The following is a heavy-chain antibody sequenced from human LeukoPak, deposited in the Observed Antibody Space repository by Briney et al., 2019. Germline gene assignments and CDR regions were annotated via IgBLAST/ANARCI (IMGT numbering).Heavy chain of an antibody. CDR2: IGTEDDT. D-gene: IGHD2-8*02. V-gene: IGHV3-13*01. CDR1: GFTLRNYD. CDR3: ARGRFVLVPSLERWYFDL. J-gene: IGHJ2*01. Sequence: GGSLRLSCTASGFTLRNYDMHWVRQTTEKGLEWVSGIGTEDDTFYPDSVKGRFTISRENAKNSFYLQMNSLRAGDTAVYYCARGRFVLVPSLERWYFDLWGRGILVTVSS.